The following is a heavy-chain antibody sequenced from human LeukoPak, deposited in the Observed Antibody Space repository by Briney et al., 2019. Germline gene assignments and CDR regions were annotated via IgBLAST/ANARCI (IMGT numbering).Heavy chain of an antibody. J-gene: IGHJ4*02. V-gene: IGHV5-51*01. D-gene: IGHD3-22*01. CDR2: IYPGDSDS. Sequence: GESLKISCKGAGYSSTSYWTGWVRQMPGKGLEWMGIIYPGDSDSTYSPSFQGQVTISADKSISTAYLQWSSLKASDTAMYYCARSFGYYYDSSGYFFLDYWGQGTLVTVSS. CDR1: GYSSTSYW. CDR3: ARSFGYYYDSSGYFFLDY.